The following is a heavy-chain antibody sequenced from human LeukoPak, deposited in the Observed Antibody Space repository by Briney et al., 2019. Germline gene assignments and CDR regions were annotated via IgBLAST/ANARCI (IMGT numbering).Heavy chain of an antibody. D-gene: IGHD6-13*01. CDR2: IYTGGSS. CDR1: GFIVSNNY. Sequence: PGGSLRLSCAASGFIVSNNYMNWVRQAPGRGLEWVSVIYTGGSSYYADSVKGRFTFSRDNSKNTLYLQMHSLRVEDTAIYYCAGRGLYSSSWWAFDIWGQGTMVTVSS. CDR3: AGRGLYSSSWWAFDI. J-gene: IGHJ3*02. V-gene: IGHV3-53*01.